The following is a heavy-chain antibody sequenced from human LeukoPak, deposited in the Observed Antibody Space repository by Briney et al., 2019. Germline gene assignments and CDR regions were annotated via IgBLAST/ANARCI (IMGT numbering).Heavy chain of an antibody. V-gene: IGHV1-18*01. J-gene: IGHJ6*02. CDR2: ISAYNGNT. CDR1: GYTFTSYG. CDR3: ARLRGRPYYYDSSGYPQTGYGMDV. Sequence: ASVKVSCKASGYTFTSYGISWVRQAPGQGLEWMGWISAYNGNTNYAQKLQGRVTMTTDTSTSTAYLELRSLRSDDTAVYCCARLRGRPYYYDSSGYPQTGYGMDVWAQGTTVPVSS. D-gene: IGHD3-22*01.